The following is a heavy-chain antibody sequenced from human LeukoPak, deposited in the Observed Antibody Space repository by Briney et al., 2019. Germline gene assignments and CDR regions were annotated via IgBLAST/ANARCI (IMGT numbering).Heavy chain of an antibody. D-gene: IGHD6-13*01. CDR1: GDSITSYY. V-gene: IGHV4-4*07. Sequence: PSETLSLTCTVPGDSITSYYWSLIRQPAGKGLEWIGRIYISENNNYNPSLKSRVTMSLDTSKNQFSLKLSSVTAADTAIYYCARESVAIGTRWFDPWGQGTLVTVSS. CDR3: ARESVAIGTRWFDP. CDR2: IYISENN. J-gene: IGHJ5*02.